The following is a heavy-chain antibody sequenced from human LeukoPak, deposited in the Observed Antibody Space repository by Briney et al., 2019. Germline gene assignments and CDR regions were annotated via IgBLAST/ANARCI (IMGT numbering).Heavy chain of an antibody. D-gene: IGHD3-22*01. CDR1: GFTFSSYE. CDR3: AKDKGSNYYDSSGYLDY. CDR2: ISSSGRTI. V-gene: IGHV3-48*03. J-gene: IGHJ4*02. Sequence: TGGSLRLSCATFGFTFSSYEMNWVRQAAGKGLEWVSYISSSGRTIYYADSVKGRFTISRDNAKNSLYLQMNSLRAEDMALYYCAKDKGSNYYDSSGYLDYWGQGTLVTVSS.